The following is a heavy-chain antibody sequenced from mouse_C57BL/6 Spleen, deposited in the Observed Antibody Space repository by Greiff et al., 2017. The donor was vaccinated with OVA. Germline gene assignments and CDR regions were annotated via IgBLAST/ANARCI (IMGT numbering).Heavy chain of an antibody. CDR2: INPGSGGT. CDR3: ARYYYGSSPYYYAMDY. J-gene: IGHJ4*01. CDR1: GYAFTNYL. V-gene: IGHV1-54*01. D-gene: IGHD1-1*01. Sequence: VHLVESGAELVRPGTSVKVSCKASGYAFTNYLIEWVKQRPGQGLEWIGVINPGSGGTNYNEKFKGKATLTADKSSSTAYMQLSSLTSEDSAVYFCARYYYGSSPYYYAMDYWGQGTSVTVSS.